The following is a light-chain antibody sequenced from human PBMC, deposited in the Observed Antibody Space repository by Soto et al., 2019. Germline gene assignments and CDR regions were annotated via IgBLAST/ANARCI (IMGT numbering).Light chain of an antibody. V-gene: IGKV1-5*03. J-gene: IGKJ4*01. CDR3: QQYDSYCT. CDR1: QSIRSW. CDR2: KAS. Sequence: DIQMTQSPSTLSASVGDRVTITCLASQSIRSWLAWYQQKPGKAPRLLIYKASSLESGVPSRFSGSGPGTEFTLTISSLQTDDSATYYCQQYDSYCTFGGGTKVDI.